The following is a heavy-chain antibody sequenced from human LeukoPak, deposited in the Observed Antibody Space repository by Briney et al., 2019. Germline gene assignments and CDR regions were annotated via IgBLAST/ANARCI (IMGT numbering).Heavy chain of an antibody. CDR1: GYTFNDYD. Sequence: RASVTVSCRASGYTFNDYDISWVRQAPGQGLGWMGWISVYSGNTNYAQKVQGRVTMTADTSRRTVYMELRSLRFDDTAVYYCAREDKVRYSGMDVWGQGTKVIVS. CDR2: ISVYSGNT. CDR3: AREDKVRYSGMDV. D-gene: IGHD2-2*02. V-gene: IGHV1-18*01. J-gene: IGHJ6*02.